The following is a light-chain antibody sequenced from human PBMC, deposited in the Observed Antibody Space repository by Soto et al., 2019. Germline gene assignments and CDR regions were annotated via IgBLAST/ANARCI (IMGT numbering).Light chain of an antibody. CDR1: SSDVGGYNY. V-gene: IGLV2-8*01. Sequence: QSALTQPPSASGSPGQSVTISCTGTSSDVGGYNYVSWYQQHPGKAPKVMIYEVSKRPSGVPDRFSGSKSGNTASLTVSGLQAEDEADYYFSSYAGSNNLLFGGGTKLTVL. CDR3: SSYAGSNNLL. J-gene: IGLJ2*01. CDR2: EVS.